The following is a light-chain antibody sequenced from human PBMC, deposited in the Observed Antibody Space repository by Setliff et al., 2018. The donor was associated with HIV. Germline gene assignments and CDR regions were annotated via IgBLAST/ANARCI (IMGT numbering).Light chain of an antibody. V-gene: IGLV1-44*01. CDR3: AAWDDSLNGVV. J-gene: IGLJ2*01. CDR1: NSNIGINT. Sequence: QSVLTQPPSASGTPGQRVTIPCSGSNSNIGINTVNWYQQLPGTAPKLLIYSNNQRPSGVPDRISGSKSGTSASLAISGLQSEDEADYYCAAWDDSLNGVVFGGGTK. CDR2: SNN.